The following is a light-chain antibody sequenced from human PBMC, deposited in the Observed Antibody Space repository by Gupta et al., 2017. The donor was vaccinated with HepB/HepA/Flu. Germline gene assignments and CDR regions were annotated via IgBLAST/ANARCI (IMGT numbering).Light chain of an antibody. CDR1: SFNIGNNP. J-gene: IGLJ2*01. CDR2: SNN. V-gene: IGLV1-44*01. CDR3: AAWDGSSNVLA. Sequence: QSVLTQPPSASGTPGQRDAISCSGSSFNIGNNPVNGYQQLPGTAPKLLIYSNNQRPSGVPERVSGAKSGTSAALAISGLQAEDEADYYCAAWDGSSNVLAFGGGPKLIVL.